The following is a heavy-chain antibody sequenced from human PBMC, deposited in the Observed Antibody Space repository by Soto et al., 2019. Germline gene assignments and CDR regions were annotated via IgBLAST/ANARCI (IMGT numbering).Heavy chain of an antibody. D-gene: IGHD1-26*01. CDR1: GFMFSDYW. V-gene: IGHV3-7*03. Sequence: VQLVESGGGVVQPGRSLRLSCAASGFMFSDYWMTWVRQAPGKGLEWVANIKQDGSEKYFVDSVKGRFTISRDNAKNSLYLQMSSLRAEDTAVYYCARGEGAGLFGMDVWGQGTTVTVSS. CDR3: ARGEGAGLFGMDV. J-gene: IGHJ6*02. CDR2: IKQDGSEK.